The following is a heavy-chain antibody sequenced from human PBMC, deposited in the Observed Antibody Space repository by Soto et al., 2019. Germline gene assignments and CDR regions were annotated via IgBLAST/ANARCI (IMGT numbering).Heavy chain of an antibody. V-gene: IGHV1-18*01. Sequence: QVQLVQSGAEVKKPGASVKVSCKASGYTFTSYGISWVRQAPGQGLEWMGWISTYNGNTKYAQKLQGRXXIXTXRSTSTAYMELRSLRSDDTAVFYCAREMVRGVGSDYWGQGTLVTVSS. CDR1: GYTFTSYG. CDR2: ISTYNGNT. J-gene: IGHJ4*02. CDR3: AREMVRGVGSDY. D-gene: IGHD3-10*01.